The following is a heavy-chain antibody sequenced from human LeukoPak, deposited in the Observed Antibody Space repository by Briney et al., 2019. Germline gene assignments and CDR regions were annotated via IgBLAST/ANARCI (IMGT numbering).Heavy chain of an antibody. CDR3: ARDAGGPTVRQFAY. CDR2: INHSGST. V-gene: IGHV4-34*01. Sequence: SSETLSLTCAVYGGSFSPYYWSWIRQPPGKGLEWIGEINHSGSTNYNPSLKSRVTISVDTSKNQFSLRLSSVTAADTAVYYCARDAGGPTVRQFAYWGQGTLVTVSS. CDR1: GGSFSPYY. D-gene: IGHD5-24*01. J-gene: IGHJ4*02.